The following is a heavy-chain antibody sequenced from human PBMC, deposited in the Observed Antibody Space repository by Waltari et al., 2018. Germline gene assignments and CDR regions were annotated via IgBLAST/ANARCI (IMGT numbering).Heavy chain of an antibody. CDR3: ARTLLPVCGWFDP. CDR2: IYYSGST. CDR1: GGSISSYY. Sequence: QVQLQESGPGLVKPSETLSLTCTVSGGSISSYYWSWIRQPPGKGLEWIGYIYYSGSTNYNPSLKSRVTISVDTSKNQFSLKLSSVTAADTAVYYCARTLLPVCGWFDPWGQGTLVTVSS. J-gene: IGHJ5*02. D-gene: IGHD2-21*01. V-gene: IGHV4-59*01.